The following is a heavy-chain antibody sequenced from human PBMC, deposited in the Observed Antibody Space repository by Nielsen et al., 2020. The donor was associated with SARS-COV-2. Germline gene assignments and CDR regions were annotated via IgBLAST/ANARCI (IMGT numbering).Heavy chain of an antibody. J-gene: IGHJ2*01. D-gene: IGHD6-19*01. CDR2: IDPSDSYT. Sequence: GESLKISCRGSGYSFTSYWISWVRQMPGKGLEWMGRIDPSDSYTKYSPSFQGHVTISVDKSTNTAHLQWSSLKASDTAMYYCARLIAVTGDWYFDLWGRGTLVTVSS. CDR1: GYSFTSYW. V-gene: IGHV5-10-1*01. CDR3: ARLIAVTGDWYFDL.